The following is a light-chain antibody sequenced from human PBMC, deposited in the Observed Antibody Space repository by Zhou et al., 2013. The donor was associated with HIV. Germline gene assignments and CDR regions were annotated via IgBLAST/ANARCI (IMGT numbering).Light chain of an antibody. CDR3: QQRTNWPLMYT. Sequence: EIVMTQSPATLSLSPGERATLSCRASQSVSSSYLSWYQQKPGQAPRLLIYGASTRATGIPARFSGSGSGTDSTLTIDSLEPEDFALYYCQQRTNWPLMYTFGQGTRLEIK. J-gene: IGKJ2*01. CDR1: QSVSSSY. V-gene: IGKV3D-7*01. CDR2: GAS.